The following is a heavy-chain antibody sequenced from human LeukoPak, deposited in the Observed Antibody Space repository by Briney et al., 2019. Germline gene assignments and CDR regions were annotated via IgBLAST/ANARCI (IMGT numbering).Heavy chain of an antibody. CDR3: ATSPQYSSSWYRAFDI. D-gene: IGHD6-13*01. V-gene: IGHV1-69-2*01. CDR1: GYTFTDYY. J-gene: IGHJ3*02. Sequence: ASVKVSCKVSGYTFTDYYMHWVQQAPGKGLEWMGLVDPEDGETIYAEKFQGRVTITADTSTDTAYMELSSMRSEDTAVYYCATSPQYSSSWYRAFDIWGQGTMVTVS. CDR2: VDPEDGET.